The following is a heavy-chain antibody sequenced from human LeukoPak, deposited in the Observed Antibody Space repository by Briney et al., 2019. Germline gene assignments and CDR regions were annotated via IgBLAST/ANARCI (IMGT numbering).Heavy chain of an antibody. V-gene: IGHV1-3*01. CDR2: INAGNGNI. CDR1: GYTFTSYA. J-gene: IGHJ4*02. D-gene: IGHD7-27*01. Sequence: ASVKVSCKASGYTFTSYAMHWVRQAPGQRLEWMGWINAGNGNIKYSQKFQGRVTITRDTSASTAYMELSSLRSEDTAVYYCARDLRLGPQTGHKDYWGQGTLVTVSS. CDR3: ARDLRLGPQTGHKDY.